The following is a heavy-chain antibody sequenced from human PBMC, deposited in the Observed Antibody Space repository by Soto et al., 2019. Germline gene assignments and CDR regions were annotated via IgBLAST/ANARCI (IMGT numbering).Heavy chain of an antibody. CDR1: GFTFSRYS. J-gene: IGHJ4*02. CDR3: ARALHSPDAPYYDSSHCGF. CDR2: ISSSGTTI. Sequence: GGSLRLSCAASGFTFSRYSMNWVRQAPGKGLEWVSYISSSGTTIYYADSVKGRFTVSRDNLKNSLYLQMNSLRDEDTAVYYCARALHSPDAPYYDSSHCGFWGQGTLVTVSS. V-gene: IGHV3-48*02. D-gene: IGHD3-22*01.